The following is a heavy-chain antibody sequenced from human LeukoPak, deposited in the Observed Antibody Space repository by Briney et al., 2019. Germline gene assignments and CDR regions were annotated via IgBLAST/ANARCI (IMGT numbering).Heavy chain of an antibody. CDR2: PSSGSSAI. Sequence: PVKPLDSPPLPSSGSSAIFSADALKGRFTISRDDAKNLLYLDMNSLRAEDTAVYYCARGHTAVTRHFDFWGQGTLVTVSS. CDR3: ARGHTAVTRHFDF. J-gene: IGHJ4*02. V-gene: IGHV3-21*05. D-gene: IGHD4-17*01.